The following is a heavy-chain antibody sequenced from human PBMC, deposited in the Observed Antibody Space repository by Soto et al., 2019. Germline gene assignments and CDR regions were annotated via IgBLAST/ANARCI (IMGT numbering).Heavy chain of an antibody. CDR2: IYYSGST. Sequence: SETLSLTCTVSGGSISSGDYYWSWIRQPPGKGLEWIGYIYYSGSTYYNPSLKSRVTISVDTSKNQFSLKLSSVTAADTAVYYCAREAPAGTTDYYYGMDVWGQGTTVTVSS. J-gene: IGHJ6*02. V-gene: IGHV4-30-4*01. CDR1: GGSISSGDYY. CDR3: AREAPAGTTDYYYGMDV. D-gene: IGHD1-1*01.